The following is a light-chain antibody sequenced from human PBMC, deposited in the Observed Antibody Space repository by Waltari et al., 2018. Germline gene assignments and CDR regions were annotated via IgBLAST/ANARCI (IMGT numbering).Light chain of an antibody. J-gene: IGKJ1*01. CDR1: QSVSSSY. CDR2: GAS. V-gene: IGKV3-20*01. CDR3: QQYGSLTWT. Sequence: EVVLTQSPGTLPLPQGERATVSCRASQSVSSSYFAWYQQKAGQAPRLLIHGASNRATGVPDRFSGRGSGTDFTLTINRLEPQDSAVYYCQQYGSLTWTFGQGTTVEIK.